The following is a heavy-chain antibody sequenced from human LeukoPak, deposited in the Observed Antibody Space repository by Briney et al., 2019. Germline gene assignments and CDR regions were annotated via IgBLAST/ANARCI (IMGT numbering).Heavy chain of an antibody. CDR3: ARGYCSGGSCYSYYYYNYMDV. D-gene: IGHD2-15*01. Sequence: SETLSLTCTVSGDSISSSSYYWGWIRQPPGKGLEWIGEINHSGSTNYNPSLKSRVTISVDTSKNQFSLKLSSVTAADTAVYYCARGYCSGGSCYSYYYYNYMDVWGKGTTVTVSS. V-gene: IGHV4-39*07. CDR1: GDSISSSSYY. J-gene: IGHJ6*03. CDR2: INHSGST.